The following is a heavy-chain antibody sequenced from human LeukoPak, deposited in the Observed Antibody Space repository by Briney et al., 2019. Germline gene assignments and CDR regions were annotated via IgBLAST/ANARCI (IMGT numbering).Heavy chain of an antibody. CDR2: IYYSGST. Sequence: SETLSLTCTVSGGSISSGDYYWSWIRQPPGKGLEWIGYIYYSGSTYYNPSLKNRVTISVDTSKNQFSLKLSSVTAADTAVYYCALYGSGSYYNWFDPWGQGTLVTVSS. CDR1: GGSISSGDYY. V-gene: IGHV4-30-4*08. D-gene: IGHD3-10*01. J-gene: IGHJ5*02. CDR3: ALYGSGSYYNWFDP.